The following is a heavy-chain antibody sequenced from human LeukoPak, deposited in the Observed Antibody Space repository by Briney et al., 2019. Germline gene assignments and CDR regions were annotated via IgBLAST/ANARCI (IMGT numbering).Heavy chain of an antibody. CDR3: ARDGENGIDY. CDR1: GGSISSGGYY. Sequence: PSETLSLTCTVSGGSISSGGYYWSWIRQHPGKGLEWIGSIYYSGSTNYNPSLQGRVTISLDTSRNQFSLKLSSVTAADTAVYYCARDGENGIDYWGQGTLVTVSS. J-gene: IGHJ4*02. CDR2: IYYSGST. V-gene: IGHV4-31*03. D-gene: IGHD1-1*01.